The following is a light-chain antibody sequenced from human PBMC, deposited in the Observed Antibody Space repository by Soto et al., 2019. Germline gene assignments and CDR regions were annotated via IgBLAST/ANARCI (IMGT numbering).Light chain of an antibody. Sequence: QSALTQPASVSGSPGQSITTSCTGTSSDLAIYNYVSWYQQQPGKAPKLMIYQVTNRPSGVSNRFSGSRSGNTASLTISGLQAGDEADYYCSSYTDSSNYVFGTGTKVTVL. J-gene: IGLJ1*01. CDR1: SSDLAIYNY. CDR3: SSYTDSSNYV. CDR2: QVT. V-gene: IGLV2-14*01.